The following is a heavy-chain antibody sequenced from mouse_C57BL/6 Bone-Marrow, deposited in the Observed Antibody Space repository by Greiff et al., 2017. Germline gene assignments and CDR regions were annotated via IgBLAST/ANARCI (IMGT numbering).Heavy chain of an antibody. CDR3: SCVGGSYFDF. D-gene: IGHD1-1*02. CDR2: IDPEIGDT. Sequence: VQLQQSGAELVRPGASVKLSCTASGFNIKDDYIHWVKQRPEQGLEWIGWIDPEIGDTDYASKFQGKATITSDTSTNTAYLQLSSLTSEDTAVYYCSCVGGSYFDFWGQGTPLTVAS. CDR1: GFNIKDDY. V-gene: IGHV14-4*01. J-gene: IGHJ2*01.